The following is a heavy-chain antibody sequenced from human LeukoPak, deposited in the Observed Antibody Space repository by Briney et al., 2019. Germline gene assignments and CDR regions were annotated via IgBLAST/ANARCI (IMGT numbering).Heavy chain of an antibody. V-gene: IGHV3-7*01. CDR1: GFTFRTYW. D-gene: IGHD1-26*01. J-gene: IGHJ4*02. Sequence: SGGSLRLSCATSGFTFRTYWMSWVRQAPGKGLEWVANVNTDGSGTYYLDSVKGRFTNSRDKVKNSLYLQMNSLGAEDTAVYYCGRWGIEATLDYWGQGILVTVSS. CDR3: GRWGIEATLDY. CDR2: VNTDGSGT.